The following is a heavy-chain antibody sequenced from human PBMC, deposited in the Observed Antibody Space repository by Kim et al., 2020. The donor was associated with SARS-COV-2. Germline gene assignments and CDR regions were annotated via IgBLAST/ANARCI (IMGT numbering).Heavy chain of an antibody. CDR1: GYSFTSYW. Sequence: GESLKISCKGSGYSFTSYWIGWVRQMPGKGLEWMGIIYPGDSDTRYSPSFQGQVTISADKSISTAYLQWSSLKASDTAMYYCARLIPSQYSSGWYYYYYAMDVWCQGTTVTVSS. CDR3: ARLIPSQYSSGWYYYYYAMDV. J-gene: IGHJ6*02. CDR2: IYPGDSDT. D-gene: IGHD6-19*01. V-gene: IGHV5-51*01.